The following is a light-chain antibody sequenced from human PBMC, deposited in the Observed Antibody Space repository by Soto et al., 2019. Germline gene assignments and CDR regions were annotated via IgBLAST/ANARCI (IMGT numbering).Light chain of an antibody. V-gene: IGLV1-44*01. Sequence: QSVLTQPPSASGTPGQRVTISCSGSSSNIGSNTVNWYQQLPGTAPKLLIYNNNQRPSGVPHPFSGSKSGTSASLAISGLQSEDGADYYCAAWNDSLNGLVFGTGTKLTVL. CDR3: AAWNDSLNGLV. J-gene: IGLJ1*01. CDR2: NNN. CDR1: SSNIGSNT.